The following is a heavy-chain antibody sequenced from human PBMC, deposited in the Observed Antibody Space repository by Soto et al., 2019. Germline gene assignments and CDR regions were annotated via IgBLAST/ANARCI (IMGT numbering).Heavy chain of an antibody. V-gene: IGHV3-33*01. CDR2: IWYDGSNK. D-gene: IGHD3-22*01. CDR1: GVTFSSYG. Sequence: GGSLTLSCTASGVTFSSYGMHWVRQAPGKGLEWVAVIWYDGSNKYYADSEKGLFTISGENYKNMLYLQMNSLRAETTAVYYCAREPGITMRRVENYYCMDVWGQGTTVTVSS. J-gene: IGHJ6*02. CDR3: AREPGITMRRVENYYCMDV.